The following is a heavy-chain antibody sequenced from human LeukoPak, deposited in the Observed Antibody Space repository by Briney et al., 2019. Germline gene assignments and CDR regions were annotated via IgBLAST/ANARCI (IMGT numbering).Heavy chain of an antibody. CDR3: ARDHCSDGSCYSAAFDI. CDR2: IYTSGST. D-gene: IGHD2-15*01. V-gene: IGHV4-4*07. J-gene: IGHJ3*02. Sequence: PSETLSLTCTVSGGSISSYYWSWIRQPAGKGLEWIGRIYTSGSTNYNPSLKSRVTMSVDTSKNQFSLKLSSVTAADTAVYYCARDHCSDGSCYSAAFDIWGQGTMVTVSS. CDR1: GGSISSYY.